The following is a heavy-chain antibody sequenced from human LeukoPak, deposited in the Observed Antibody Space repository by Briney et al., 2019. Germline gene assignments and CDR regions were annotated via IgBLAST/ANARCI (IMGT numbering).Heavy chain of an antibody. CDR1: RFTFSSYA. Sequence: GGSLRLSCAASRFTFSSYAMGWVRQAPGKGLEWVSAITASGGNTYYADSVKGRFTISRDNAKNSLYLQMNSLRAEDTAVYYCARAAGPYYDSSGYYGNYWGQGTLVTVSS. J-gene: IGHJ4*02. CDR2: ITASGGNT. V-gene: IGHV3-23*01. CDR3: ARAAGPYYDSSGYYGNY. D-gene: IGHD3-22*01.